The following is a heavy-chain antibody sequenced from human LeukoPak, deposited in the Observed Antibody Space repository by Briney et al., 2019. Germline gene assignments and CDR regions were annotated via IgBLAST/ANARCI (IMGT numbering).Heavy chain of an antibody. CDR2: ITHDGSDK. CDR3: TRDLMDYDVSTGLHHYYMDV. J-gene: IGHJ6*02. D-gene: IGHD3-9*01. V-gene: IGHV3-30*12. Sequence: GGSLRLSCAASGITFSSYGFHWVRQAPGKGLEWVALITHDGSDKYYADSVRGRFTISRDNAKNTLYLQMNTLRVEDTAVYYCTRDLMDYDVSTGLHHYYMDVWGQGTTVTVSS. CDR1: GITFSSYG.